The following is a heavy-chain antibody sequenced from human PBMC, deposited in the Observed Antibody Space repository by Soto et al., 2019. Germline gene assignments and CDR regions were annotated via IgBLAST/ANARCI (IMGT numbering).Heavy chain of an antibody. V-gene: IGHV3-7*03. D-gene: IGHD5-12*01. CDR3: ARDDHGQSGYVDDAFDI. CDR1: GFTFSSYW. CDR2: IKQDGSEK. Sequence: EVQLVESGGGLVQPGGSLRLSCAASGFTFSSYWMSWVRQAPGKGLEWVANIKQDGSEKYYVDSVKGRFTISRDNAKNSLYLQMNSLRAEDTAVYYCARDDHGQSGYVDDAFDIWGQGTMVTVSS. J-gene: IGHJ3*02.